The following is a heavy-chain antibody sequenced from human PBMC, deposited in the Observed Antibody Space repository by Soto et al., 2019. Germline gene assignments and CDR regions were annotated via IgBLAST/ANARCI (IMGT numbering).Heavy chain of an antibody. D-gene: IGHD5-18*01. J-gene: IGHJ5*02. CDR3: ARMGYSYGSRGWFDP. CDR1: GFSFSSYE. V-gene: IGHV3-48*03. CDR2: ISSSGSTI. Sequence: PGGSLRLSCVASGFSFSSYEMNWVRQAPGKGLEWVSYISSSGSTIYHADSVKGRFTIPRDNAKNSLYLQMNSLRAEDTAVYYCARMGYSYGSRGWFDPWGQGTLVTVSS.